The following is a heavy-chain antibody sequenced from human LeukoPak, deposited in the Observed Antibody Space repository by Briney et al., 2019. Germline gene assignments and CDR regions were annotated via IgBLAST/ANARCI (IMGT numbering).Heavy chain of an antibody. D-gene: IGHD3-10*01. J-gene: IGHJ4*02. CDR2: ISAYNANT. V-gene: IGHV1-18*01. CDR3: ARVGLLWFGESFDY. Sequence: ASVTVSCKASGYTFTSYGISWVRQAPGQGLEWMGWISAYNANTNYAQNLQGRVTMTTDTSTTTAYMDLRSLRSDDTAVYYCARVGLLWFGESFDYWGQGTLVTVSS. CDR1: GYTFTSYG.